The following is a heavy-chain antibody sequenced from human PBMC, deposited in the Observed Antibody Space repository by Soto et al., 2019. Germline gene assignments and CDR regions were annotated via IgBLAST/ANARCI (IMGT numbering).Heavy chain of an antibody. V-gene: IGHV4-31*03. Sequence: SETLSLTCTVSGGSISSGGYYWSWIRQHPGKGLEWIGYIYYSGSTYYNPSLKSRVTISVDTSKNQFSLKLSSVTAADTAVYYCARVDTAMVTSSQNYYYGMDVWGQGTTITVSS. CDR1: GGSISSGGYY. J-gene: IGHJ6*02. D-gene: IGHD5-18*01. CDR2: IYYSGST. CDR3: ARVDTAMVTSSQNYYYGMDV.